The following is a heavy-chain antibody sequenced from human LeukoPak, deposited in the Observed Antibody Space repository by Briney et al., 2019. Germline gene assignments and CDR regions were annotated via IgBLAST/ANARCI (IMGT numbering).Heavy chain of an antibody. CDR1: GFTFSSYA. Sequence: PGRSLRLSCAASGFTFSSYAMHWVRQAPGKGLEWVAVISYDGSNKHYADSVKGRFTISRDNSKNTLYLQMNSLRAEDTAVYYCANLAAIDYWGQGTLVTVSS. J-gene: IGHJ4*02. CDR2: ISYDGSNK. V-gene: IGHV3-30-3*01. CDR3: ANLAAIDY. D-gene: IGHD6-6*01.